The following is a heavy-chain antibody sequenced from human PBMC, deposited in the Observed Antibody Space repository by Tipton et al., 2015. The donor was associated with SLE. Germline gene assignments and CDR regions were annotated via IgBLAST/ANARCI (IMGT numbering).Heavy chain of an antibody. D-gene: IGHD2-2*01. CDR3: AREDIVVVPAALRHNWFDP. Sequence: LSLTCAVYGGSFSGYYWSWIRQPPGKGLEWIGEINHSGSTNYNPSLKSRVTISVDTSKNHFSLKLSSVTAADTAVYYCAREDIVVVPAALRHNWFDPWGQGTLVTVSS. CDR1: GGSFSGYY. V-gene: IGHV4-34*01. J-gene: IGHJ5*02. CDR2: INHSGST.